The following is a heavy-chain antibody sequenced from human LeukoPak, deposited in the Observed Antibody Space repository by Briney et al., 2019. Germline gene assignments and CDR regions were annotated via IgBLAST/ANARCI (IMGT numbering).Heavy chain of an antibody. CDR2: IYLYGTT. V-gene: IGHV4-4*02. D-gene: IGHD1-26*01. CDR1: AGSISSSNW. Sequence: PSETLSLTCAVSAGSISSSNWWSWVHQSPVKGLEWIGEIYLYGTTNYNPSLKSRVTMSVDRSKNQFSLKLSSVTAADTAVYYCARQKWEQQGRDYYFYGLDVWGPGTTVIVSS. J-gene: IGHJ6*02. CDR3: ARQKWEQQGRDYYFYGLDV.